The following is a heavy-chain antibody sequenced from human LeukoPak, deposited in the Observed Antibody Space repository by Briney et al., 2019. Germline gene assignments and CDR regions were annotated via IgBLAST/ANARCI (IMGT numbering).Heavy chain of an antibody. V-gene: IGHV1-69*06. D-gene: IGHD4-23*01. CDR2: IIPIFGTA. CDR1: GGTFSSYA. Sequence: GASVKVSCKASGGTFSSYAISWVRQAPGQGLEWMGGIIPIFGTANYAQKFQGRVTITADKSTSTAYMELSSLRSEDTAVYYCATAHGVVTMGAYFDYWGQGTLVTASS. J-gene: IGHJ4*02. CDR3: ATAHGVVTMGAYFDY.